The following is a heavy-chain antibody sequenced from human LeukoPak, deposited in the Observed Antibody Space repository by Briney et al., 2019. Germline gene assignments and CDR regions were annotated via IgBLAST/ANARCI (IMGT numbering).Heavy chain of an antibody. Sequence: ASVKVSCKASGYTFTDYNMHWVRQAPGQGLEWMGWINPKSGVTNYAQKFQGRVSMTRDTSINTAYMDLSRLRSDDTAVYYCARQSPVLRFLEWFYGMDVWGQGTTVTVSS. CDR3: ARQSPVLRFLEWFYGMDV. V-gene: IGHV1-2*02. D-gene: IGHD3-3*01. CDR1: GYTFTDYN. CDR2: INPKSGVT. J-gene: IGHJ6*02.